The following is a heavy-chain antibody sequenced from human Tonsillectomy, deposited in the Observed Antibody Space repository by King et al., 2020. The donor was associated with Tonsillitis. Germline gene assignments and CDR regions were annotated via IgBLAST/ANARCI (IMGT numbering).Heavy chain of an antibody. D-gene: IGHD3-22*01. CDR1: GYTFTSYY. V-gene: IGHV1-46*01. Sequence: VQLVESGAEVKKPGASVKVSCKASGYTFTSYYMHWVRQAPGQGLEWMGIINPSGGSTSYAQKFQGRVTMTRDTSTSTVYMELSSLRSEDTAVYYCASFPFISYYDSSGYPHWGQGTLVTVSS. CDR2: INPSGGST. CDR3: ASFPFISYYDSSGYPH. J-gene: IGHJ4*02.